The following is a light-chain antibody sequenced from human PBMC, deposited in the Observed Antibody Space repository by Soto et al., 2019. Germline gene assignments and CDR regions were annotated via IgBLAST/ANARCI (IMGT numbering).Light chain of an antibody. CDR2: STN. CDR3: VLYMGSGIRI. CDR1: SGSVSTSHY. J-gene: IGLJ2*01. Sequence: QTVVTQEPSFSVSPGGTVTLTCGLSSGSVSTSHYPTWLQQIPGQAPRTLIYSTNTRSSGVPDRFSGSILGNKAALTITGAQADDESDYYCVLYMGSGIRIFGGGTKLTVL. V-gene: IGLV8-61*01.